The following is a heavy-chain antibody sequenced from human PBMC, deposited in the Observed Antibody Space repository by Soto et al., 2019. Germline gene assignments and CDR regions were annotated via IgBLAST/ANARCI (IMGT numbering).Heavy chain of an antibody. CDR2: ISGSGDST. D-gene: IGHD3-10*01. Sequence: EVQLLESGGGLVQPGGSLRLSCAASGFTFSSSAMSWVRQAPGKGLEWVSSISGSGDSTYSADSVKGRFTISRDNSKNTLSLQMNSLRADDTAVYYCAKYYYDSGTYSFDYWGQGTLVTVSS. CDR3: AKYYYDSGTYSFDY. J-gene: IGHJ4*02. CDR1: GFTFSSSA. V-gene: IGHV3-23*01.